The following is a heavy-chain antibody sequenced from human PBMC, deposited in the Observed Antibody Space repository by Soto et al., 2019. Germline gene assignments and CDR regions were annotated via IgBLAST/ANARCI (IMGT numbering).Heavy chain of an antibody. CDR3: ARCHPASDILTGYYGP. J-gene: IGHJ5*02. Sequence: QVQLQQWGAGLLKPSETLSLTCAVYGGSFSGYSWSWIRQPPGKGLEWIGEINHSGRTNYNPSLKSRGTISVDTSKNQLSRKLGSVTAADTAVYYCARCHPASDILTGYYGPWGQGNLVTVSS. V-gene: IGHV4-34*01. D-gene: IGHD3-9*01. CDR1: GGSFSGYS. CDR2: INHSGRT.